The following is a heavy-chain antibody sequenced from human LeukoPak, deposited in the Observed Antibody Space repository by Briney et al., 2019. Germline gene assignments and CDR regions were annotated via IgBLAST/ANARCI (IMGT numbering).Heavy chain of an antibody. D-gene: IGHD2-8*01. V-gene: IGHV1-69*02. Sequence: SVKVSCKASGYTFTGYYMHWVRQAPGQGLEWMGRIIRGLGISNYAQKFQGRVTITADKSTSTTYMELSSLRSEDTAVYYCASARQRHCTNGVCPSLTDSWGQGTLVTVSS. CDR1: GYTFTGYY. CDR2: IIRGLGIS. CDR3: ASARQRHCTNGVCPSLTDS. J-gene: IGHJ4*02.